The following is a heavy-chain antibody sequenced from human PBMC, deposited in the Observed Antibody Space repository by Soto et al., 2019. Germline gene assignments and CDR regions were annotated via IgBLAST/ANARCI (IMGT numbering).Heavy chain of an antibody. J-gene: IGHJ4*02. CDR1: GFTFDDNA. Sequence: GGSLRLSCAVSGFTFDDNAMHWVRQAPEKGLEWVSGINWKSDIGYADSVKGRFTISRDNAENSLYLQMNSLRADDTGMYYCARIGPEAAMRWFFDYWGQGTPVTVSS. CDR3: ARIGPEAAMRWFFDY. V-gene: IGHV3-9*01. D-gene: IGHD2-2*01. CDR2: INWKSDI.